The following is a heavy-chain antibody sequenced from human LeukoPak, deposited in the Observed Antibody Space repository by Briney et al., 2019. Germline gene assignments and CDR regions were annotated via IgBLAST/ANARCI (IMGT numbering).Heavy chain of an antibody. J-gene: IGHJ5*02. CDR1: GFPFSSYW. D-gene: IGHD6-19*01. CDR3: AREAGDSSGWYNWFDP. CDR2: IKQDGSEK. Sequence: GSLRLSCVASGFPFSSYWMSWVRQAPGKGRERVANIKQDGSEKNYVDSVKGRFTISRDNAKNSLYLQMNSLRAEDTAVYYCAREAGDSSGWYNWFDPWGQGTLVTVSS. V-gene: IGHV3-7*01.